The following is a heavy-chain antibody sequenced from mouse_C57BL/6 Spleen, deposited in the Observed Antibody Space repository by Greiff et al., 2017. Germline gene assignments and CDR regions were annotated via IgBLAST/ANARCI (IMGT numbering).Heavy chain of an antibody. D-gene: IGHD2-12*01. CDR1: GFTFSDYY. J-gene: IGHJ4*01. Sequence: EVMLVESGGGLVQPGGSLKLSCAAFGFTFSDYYMYWVRQTPEKRLEWVAYISNGGGSTYYPDTVKGRFTISRDNAKNTLYLQMSRLKSEDTAMYYCARLLYAMDYWGQGTSVTVSS. CDR3: ARLLYAMDY. CDR2: ISNGGGST. V-gene: IGHV5-12*01.